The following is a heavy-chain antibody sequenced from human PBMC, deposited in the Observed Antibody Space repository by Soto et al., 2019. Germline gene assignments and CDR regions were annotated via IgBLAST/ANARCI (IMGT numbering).Heavy chain of an antibody. Sequence: GGSLRVAGVACSVALWNAWVDWVRQARGKGLEWVGRIKRKVDGETTDYAAPVKGRFTISRDDSQHTLYLQMHSLNIDDTAVYYCTADPPHSTGQSSDYWRQRTQVLVSS. J-gene: IGHJ4*02. D-gene: IGHD3-22*01. CDR1: SVALWNAW. CDR2: IKRKVDGETT. CDR3: TADPPHSTGQSSDY. V-gene: IGHV3-15*07.